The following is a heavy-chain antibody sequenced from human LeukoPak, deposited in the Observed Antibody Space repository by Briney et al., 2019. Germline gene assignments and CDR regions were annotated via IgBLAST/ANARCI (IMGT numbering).Heavy chain of an antibody. J-gene: IGHJ4*02. Sequence: ASVKVSCKASGGTFSSYAISWVRQAPGQGLEWMGRIIPILGIANYAQKFQGRVTITADKSTSTAYMELSSLRSEDTAVYYCARGISSEYYDFWSGYYTTAPFDYWGQGTLVTVSS. V-gene: IGHV1-69*04. D-gene: IGHD3-3*01. CDR3: ARGISSEYYDFWSGYYTTAPFDY. CDR1: GGTFSSYA. CDR2: IIPILGIA.